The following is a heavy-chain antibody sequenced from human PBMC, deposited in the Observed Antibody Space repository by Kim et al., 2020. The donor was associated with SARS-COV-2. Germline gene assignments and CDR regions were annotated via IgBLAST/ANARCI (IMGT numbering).Heavy chain of an antibody. CDR3: ARGAGKNGYPGAN. D-gene: IGHD6-13*01. CDR1: GFTFSTSS. Sequence: GGSLRLSCAASGFTFSTSSMNWVRQAPGKGLEWVSSISISSSYIFYADSVKGRFTISRDNAKNSLYLQMNSLRAEDTAVYYCARGAGKNGYPGANWGQGT. CDR2: ISISSSYI. V-gene: IGHV3-21*01. J-gene: IGHJ4*02.